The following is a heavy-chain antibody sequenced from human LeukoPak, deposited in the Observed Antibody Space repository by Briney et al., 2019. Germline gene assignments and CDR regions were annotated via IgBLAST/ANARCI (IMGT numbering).Heavy chain of an antibody. D-gene: IGHD2-2*01. CDR2: IYPGDSDT. CDR1: GYSFTSYW. Sequence: GESVKISCKGSGYSFTSYWIGWVRQKPGKSLEWMGIIYPGDSDTRYSPSFQGQVTISADKSISTAYLWWSSLKASDTAMYYCATGGYCSSTSCYHFFDYWGQGTLVTVSS. V-gene: IGHV5-51*01. CDR3: ATGGYCSSTSCYHFFDY. J-gene: IGHJ4*02.